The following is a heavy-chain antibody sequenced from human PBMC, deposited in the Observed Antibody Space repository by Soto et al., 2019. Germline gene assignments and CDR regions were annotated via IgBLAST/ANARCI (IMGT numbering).Heavy chain of an antibody. CDR1: GWYFSCYD. CDR3: ASMVRGGERAFDI. D-gene: IGHD3-10*01. V-gene: IGHV4-34*01. Sequence: SETLSHTSAVDGWYFSCYDGSLLRQPPGKGLEWIGEINHSGSTNYNPSLKSRVTISVDTSKNQFSLELSSVTAADTAVYYCASMVRGGERAFDIWGQGTMVTVSS. J-gene: IGHJ3*02. CDR2: INHSGST.